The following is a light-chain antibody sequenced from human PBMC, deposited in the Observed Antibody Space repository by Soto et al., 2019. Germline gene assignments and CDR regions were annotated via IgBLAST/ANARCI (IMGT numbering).Light chain of an antibody. V-gene: IGKV1-5*01. CDR3: QQYYSYPLT. Sequence: DIQMTQSPSTLYASVGDRVTITCRASQSIGSWLAWYQQKPGKAPKLLIYAASTLQSGVPSRFSGSGSGTDFTLTISCLQSEDFATYYCQQYYSYPLTFGEGTKVDI. CDR2: AAS. J-gene: IGKJ4*01. CDR1: QSIGSW.